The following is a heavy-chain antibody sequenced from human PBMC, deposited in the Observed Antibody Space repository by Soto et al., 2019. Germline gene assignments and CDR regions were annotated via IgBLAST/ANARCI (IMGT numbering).Heavy chain of an antibody. CDR2: ISYDGSNK. J-gene: IGHJ6*02. D-gene: IGHD2-15*01. Sequence: GGSLRLSCAASGFTFSSYAMHWVRQAPGKGLEWVAVISYDGSNKYYADSVKGRFTISRDNSKNTLYLQMNSLRAEDTAVYYCARDGEGEEIVVVVAATPGYYYYGMDVWGQGTTVTVS. V-gene: IGHV3-30-3*01. CDR1: GFTFSSYA. CDR3: ARDGEGEEIVVVVAATPGYYYYGMDV.